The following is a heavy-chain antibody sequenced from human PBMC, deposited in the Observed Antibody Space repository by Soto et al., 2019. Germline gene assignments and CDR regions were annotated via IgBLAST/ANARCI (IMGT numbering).Heavy chain of an antibody. CDR2: ISGSGGKT. CDR3: ARMASLREWLVNAFDM. Sequence: PGGSLRLSCAASGFTFSSYAMSWVRQAPGKGLEWVSAISGSGGKTYYADSVKGRFVISRDNSKNTLYPQMNSLRVEDTAVYYCARMASLREWLVNAFDMWGQGTTVTVSS. D-gene: IGHD6-19*01. CDR1: GFTFSSYA. J-gene: IGHJ3*02. V-gene: IGHV3-23*01.